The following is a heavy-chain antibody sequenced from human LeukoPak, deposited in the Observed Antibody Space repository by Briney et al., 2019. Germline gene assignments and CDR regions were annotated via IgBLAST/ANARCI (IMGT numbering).Heavy chain of an antibody. Sequence: GGSLRLSCAASGFTLTSYSMTWVRQAPGKRLFWVSGISAGGGSTYYADSVKGRFTISRDNSRNTLYLQMNSLRAEDTAVYYCAKDAAGPEYWGQGTLVTVSS. CDR3: AKDAAGPEY. CDR1: GFTLTSYS. V-gene: IGHV3-23*01. CDR2: ISAGGGST. J-gene: IGHJ4*02. D-gene: IGHD6-13*01.